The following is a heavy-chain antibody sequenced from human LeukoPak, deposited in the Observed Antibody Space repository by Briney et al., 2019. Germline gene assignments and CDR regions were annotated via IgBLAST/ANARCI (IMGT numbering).Heavy chain of an antibody. D-gene: IGHD3-22*01. CDR3: AISRDPHYYDSSFEH. Sequence: PGGSLRLSCAASGITFSSYAVSWVRQAPGKGLEWVSGISASGGSTYYAASVKGRFTISRDNSKNTLYLQMYSLRAEDTAVYYCAISRDPHYYDSSFEHWGQGTLVTVSS. CDR2: ISASGGST. V-gene: IGHV3-23*01. J-gene: IGHJ1*01. CDR1: GITFSSYA.